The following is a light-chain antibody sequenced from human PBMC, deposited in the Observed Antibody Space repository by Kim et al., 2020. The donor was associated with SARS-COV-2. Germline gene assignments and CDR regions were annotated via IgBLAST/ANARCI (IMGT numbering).Light chain of an antibody. CDR1: QSIDTS. J-gene: IGKJ4*01. CDR2: DAS. Sequence: PGERATLSCRASQSIDTSLAAYQHRPGQAPRLLVYDASIRATGVPDRFSGSGSGTDFTLTISSLEPEDFSTYYCQQRDSWPPAVSFGGGTKVDIK. V-gene: IGKV3-11*01. CDR3: QQRDSWPPAVS.